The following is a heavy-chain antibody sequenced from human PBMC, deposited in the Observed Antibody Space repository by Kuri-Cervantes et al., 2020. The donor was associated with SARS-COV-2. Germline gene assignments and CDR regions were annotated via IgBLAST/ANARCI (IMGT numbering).Heavy chain of an antibody. CDR3: ARGPNYYGGNSDAFDI. D-gene: IGHD4-23*01. CDR1: GRSISSVSYY. V-gene: IGHV4-61*09. CDR2: IYTSGGT. J-gene: IGHJ3*02. Sequence: SETLSPTSTLSGRSISSVSYYWSWIRQPAGKGLEWIGYIYTSGGTNYNPSLKSRVTISVDTSKNQFSLKLSSVTAADTAVYYCARGPNYYGGNSDAFDIWGQGTMVTVSS.